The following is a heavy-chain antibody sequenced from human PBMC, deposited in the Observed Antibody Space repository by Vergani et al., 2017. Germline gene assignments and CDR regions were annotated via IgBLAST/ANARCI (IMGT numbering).Heavy chain of an antibody. V-gene: IGHV4-31*11. Sequence: QVQLQESGPGVVKPSQTLSLTCAVSGGSISSGDHCWTWIRQLPGKGLEWIGYIFYSGTTNDNPSLRSRLTISVDTSQNQFSLKLRSVTAADTAVYYCARVDTQVPATSHFYYMDVWGKGTTVVVSS. CDR3: ARVDTQVPATSHFYYMDV. D-gene: IGHD6-25*01. J-gene: IGHJ6*03. CDR1: GGSISSGDHC. CDR2: IFYSGTT.